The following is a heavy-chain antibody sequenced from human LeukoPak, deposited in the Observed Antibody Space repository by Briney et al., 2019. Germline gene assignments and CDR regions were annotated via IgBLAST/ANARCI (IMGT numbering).Heavy chain of an antibody. CDR1: GYTFTNYA. V-gene: IGHV7-4-1*02. Sequence: GASVKVSCKASGYTFTNYAMNWVRQAPGQGLEWMGWIHPSTGNPTYAQGFTGRFVFSLDTSVSTAYLQITSLKAEDTAVYYCARAYQRLGGLSFPDQWGQGTLVTVSS. D-gene: IGHD3-16*02. CDR3: ARAYQRLGGLSFPDQ. CDR2: IHPSTGNP. J-gene: IGHJ5*02.